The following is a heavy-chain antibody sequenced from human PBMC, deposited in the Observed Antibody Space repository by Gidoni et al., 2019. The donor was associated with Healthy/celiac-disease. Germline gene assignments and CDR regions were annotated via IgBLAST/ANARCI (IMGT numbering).Heavy chain of an antibody. J-gene: IGHJ3*02. D-gene: IGHD3-10*01. Sequence: GRFTISRDDSKSIAYLQMNSLKTEDTAVYYCTRDVVGYLEGLWGFDIWGQGTMVTVSS. CDR3: TRDVVGYLEGLWGFDI. V-gene: IGHV3-49*02.